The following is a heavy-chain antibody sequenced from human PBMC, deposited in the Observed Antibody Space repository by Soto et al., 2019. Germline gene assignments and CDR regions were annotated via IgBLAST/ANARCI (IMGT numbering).Heavy chain of an antibody. CDR1: GGTFSSHG. V-gene: IGHV1-69*12. D-gene: IGHD4-17*01. CDR2: IIPIFGTA. J-gene: IGHJ3*02. Sequence: QVQLVQSGAEVKKPGSSVKVSCKASGGTFSSHGISWVRQAPGQGLEWMGGIIPIFGTANYAQKFQGRVTITADESTSTAYMGRSSLRSEDTAVYYCARTPGDYPNHDAFDIWGQGTMVTVSS. CDR3: ARTPGDYPNHDAFDI.